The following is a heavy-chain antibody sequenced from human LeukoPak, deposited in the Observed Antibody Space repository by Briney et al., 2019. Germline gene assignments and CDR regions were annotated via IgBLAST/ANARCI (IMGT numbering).Heavy chain of an antibody. V-gene: IGHV3-48*04. CDR1: GFTFSSYS. D-gene: IGHD2-2*01. Sequence: PGGSLRLSCAASGFTFSSYSMNWVRQAPGKGLEWVSYISSSSSTIYYADSVKGRFTISRDNAKNTLYLQMNSLRAEDTAVYYCARARQLGFDYWGQGTLVTVSS. J-gene: IGHJ4*02. CDR3: ARARQLGFDY. CDR2: ISSSSSTI.